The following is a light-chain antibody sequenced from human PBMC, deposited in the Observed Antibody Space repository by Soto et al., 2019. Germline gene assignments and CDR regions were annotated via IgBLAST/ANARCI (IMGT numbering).Light chain of an antibody. J-gene: IGKJ1*01. CDR3: QQYNSYWT. V-gene: IGKV1-5*01. CDR2: DAS. CDR1: QSISSW. Sequence: DLQMTQSPSTLSAYVGDRVTITCRASQSISSWLAGYQQKPGKAPKLLIYDASSLESGVPSRFSGSGSGTEITSTISSLQPDDFATYYCQQYNSYWTFGQGTKVEIK.